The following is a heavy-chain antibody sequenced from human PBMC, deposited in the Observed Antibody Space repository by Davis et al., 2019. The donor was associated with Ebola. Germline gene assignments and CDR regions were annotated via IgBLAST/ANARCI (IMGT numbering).Heavy chain of an antibody. CDR1: GFTFSSYS. J-gene: IGHJ6*02. V-gene: IGHV3-21*01. Sequence: GESLKISCAASGFTFSSYSMNWVRQALGKGLEWVSSISSSSSYIYYADSVKGRFTISRDNAKNSLYLQMNSLRAEDTAVYYCARDSCSGGSCYGYGMDVWGQGTTVTVSS. CDR3: ARDSCSGGSCYGYGMDV. CDR2: ISSSSSYI. D-gene: IGHD2-15*01.